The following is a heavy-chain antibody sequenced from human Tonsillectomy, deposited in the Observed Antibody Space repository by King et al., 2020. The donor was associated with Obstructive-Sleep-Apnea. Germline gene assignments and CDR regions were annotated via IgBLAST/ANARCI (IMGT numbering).Heavy chain of an antibody. CDR2: IYYSGST. D-gene: IGHD3-22*01. CDR1: GGSISSSSYY. Sequence: QLQESGPGLVKPSETLSLTCTVSGGSISSSSYYWGWIRQPPGKGLEWIGSIYYSGSTYYNPSLKSRVTISVDTSKNQFSLKLSSVTAADTAVYYCARIGDNGAYDSSGYYPNDDYWGQGTLVTVSS. J-gene: IGHJ4*02. CDR3: ARIGDNGAYDSSGYYPNDDY. V-gene: IGHV4-39*07.